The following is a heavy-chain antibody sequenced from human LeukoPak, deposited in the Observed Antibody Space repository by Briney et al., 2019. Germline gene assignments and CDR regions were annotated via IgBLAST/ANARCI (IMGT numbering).Heavy chain of an antibody. CDR1: GFTVSSNY. Sequence: PGGSLRLSCAASGFTVSSNYMSWVRQAPGKGLEWVSVIYSGGSTYYADSVKGRFTISRDNSKNTLYLQMNSLRAEDTAVYYCASTRMGATIDYWGQGTLVTVSS. D-gene: IGHD1-26*01. J-gene: IGHJ4*02. CDR3: ASTRMGATIDY. V-gene: IGHV3-53*01. CDR2: IYSGGST.